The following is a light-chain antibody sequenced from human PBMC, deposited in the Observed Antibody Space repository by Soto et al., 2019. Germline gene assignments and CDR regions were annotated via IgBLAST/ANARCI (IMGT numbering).Light chain of an antibody. CDR2: EGT. CDR1: SSDVVNDLL. V-gene: IGLV2-14*02. CDR3: SSYTNIGTVV. Sequence: QSALTQPASVSGSPGQSITISCTGTSSDVVNDLLVSWYQQQPGKAPKLMIYEGTKRPAGVSDRFSGSKSGNTASLTISGLQAEDEADYYCSSYTNIGTVVFGGGTKLTVL. J-gene: IGLJ3*02.